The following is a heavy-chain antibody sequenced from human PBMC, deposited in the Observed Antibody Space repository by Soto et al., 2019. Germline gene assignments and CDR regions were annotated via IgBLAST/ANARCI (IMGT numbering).Heavy chain of an antibody. V-gene: IGHV1-18*01. CDR3: ARDGPITGTIRAYYYMDV. Sequence: ASVKVSCKASGYTFTSYGISWVRQAPGQGLEWMGWISADNGNTKYSQKFQGRVTITRDTSASTAYMELSSLRSEDTAVYYCARDGPITGTIRAYYYMDVWGKGTTVTVSS. J-gene: IGHJ6*03. D-gene: IGHD1-7*01. CDR1: GYTFTSYG. CDR2: ISADNGNT.